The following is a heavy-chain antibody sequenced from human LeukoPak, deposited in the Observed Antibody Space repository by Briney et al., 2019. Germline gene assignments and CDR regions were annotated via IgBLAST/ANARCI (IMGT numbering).Heavy chain of an antibody. CDR1: GGSISSGDYY. Sequence: PSETLSLTCTVSGGSISSGDYYWSWIRQPPGKGLEWIGYIYYSGSTYYNPSLKSRVTISVDTSKNQFSLKLSSVTAADTAVYYCARTIAAAGPFDYWGQGTLVIVSS. CDR3: ARTIAAAGPFDY. J-gene: IGHJ4*02. CDR2: IYYSGST. D-gene: IGHD6-13*01. V-gene: IGHV4-30-4*08.